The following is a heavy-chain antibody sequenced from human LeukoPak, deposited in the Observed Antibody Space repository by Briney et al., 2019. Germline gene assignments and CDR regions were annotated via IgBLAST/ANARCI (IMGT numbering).Heavy chain of an antibody. CDR3: VRSGYCSGGSCYEEAKWFDP. J-gene: IGHJ5*02. D-gene: IGHD2-15*01. CDR1: GFTFNSYW. CDR2: INSDGSDT. Sequence: GGSLRLSCAASGFTFNSYWMHWVCQVPGKGLVWVSRINSDGSDTTYADSVKGRFTISRDNAKNTLYLQMNSLRAEDTAVYYCVRSGYCSGGSCYEEAKWFDPWGQGTLVTVSS. V-gene: IGHV3-74*01.